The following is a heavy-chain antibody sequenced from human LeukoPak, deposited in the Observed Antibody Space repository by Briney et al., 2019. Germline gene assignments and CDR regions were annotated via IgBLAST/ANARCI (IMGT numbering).Heavy chain of an antibody. V-gene: IGHV3-23*01. J-gene: IGHJ4*02. CDR1: GFTFSSYA. CDR2: ISGSGGST. Sequence: GGSLRLSCAASGFTFSSYAMSWVRQAPGKGLEWVSAISGSGGSTYYADSVKGRFTISRDNSKNTLYLQMNSLRAEDTAVYYCARAEDYYDSSGYYRPFDYWGQGTLVTVSS. D-gene: IGHD3-22*01. CDR3: ARAEDYYDSSGYYRPFDY.